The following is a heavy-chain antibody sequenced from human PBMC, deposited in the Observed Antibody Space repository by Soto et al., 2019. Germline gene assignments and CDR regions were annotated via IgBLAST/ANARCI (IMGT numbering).Heavy chain of an antibody. CDR2: ISPYSGNT. V-gene: IGHV1-18*01. CDR3: ARESHCGGNSCYFDY. J-gene: IGHJ4*02. CDR1: GYTFTSYG. Sequence: GASVKVSCKTSGYTFTSYGINWVRQAPGQGLEWMGWISPYSGNTNYAQNVQGRVTMTRDDSTSTAYLEVRSLRSDDTAVYYCARESHCGGNSCYFDYWGQGTPVTVSS. D-gene: IGHD2-21*01.